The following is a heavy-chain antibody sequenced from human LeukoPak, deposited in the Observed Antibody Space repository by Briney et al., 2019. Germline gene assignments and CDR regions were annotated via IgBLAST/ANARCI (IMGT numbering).Heavy chain of an antibody. Sequence: GGSLRLSCAASGFTFSSYAMSWVRQAPGKGLEWVSAVSGSGGSTYYADSVKGRFTISRDNSKNTLYLQMNSLKAEDTAVYYCAKDEGHCSSTSCPYYFDYWGQGTLVTVSS. D-gene: IGHD2-2*01. J-gene: IGHJ4*02. V-gene: IGHV3-23*01. CDR3: AKDEGHCSSTSCPYYFDY. CDR1: GFTFSSYA. CDR2: VSGSGGST.